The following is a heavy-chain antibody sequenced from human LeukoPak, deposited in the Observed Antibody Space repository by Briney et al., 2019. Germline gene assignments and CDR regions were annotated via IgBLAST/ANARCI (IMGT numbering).Heavy chain of an antibody. CDR3: ARGGLANWGSSWYFDL. CDR2: IYYSGST. J-gene: IGHJ2*01. D-gene: IGHD7-27*01. Sequence: PSETLSLTCAVSGGSISSSSYYWCWIRQPPGKELEWIGSIYYSGSTYYNPSLKSRVTISIHTSKNHFSLNLSSVTAADTAVYYCARGGLANWGSSWYFDLWGRGTLVTVSS. V-gene: IGHV4-39*07. CDR1: GGSISSSSYY.